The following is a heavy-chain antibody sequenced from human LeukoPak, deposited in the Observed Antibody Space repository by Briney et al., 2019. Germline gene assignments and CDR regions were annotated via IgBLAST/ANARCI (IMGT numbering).Heavy chain of an antibody. CDR2: INHFGTT. Sequence: SETLSLTCAVFGGSLNDHYWIWIRQPPGQGLEWIGEINHFGTTKYNPSLKSRVTISIDASKKQFSLKLNSVTAADTALYYCARGFNCMDVWGKGTTVTV. J-gene: IGHJ6*03. CDR3: ARGFNCMDV. V-gene: IGHV4-34*01. CDR1: GGSLNDHY.